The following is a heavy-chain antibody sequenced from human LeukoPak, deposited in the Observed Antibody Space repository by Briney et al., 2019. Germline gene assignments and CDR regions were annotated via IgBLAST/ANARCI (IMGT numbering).Heavy chain of an antibody. J-gene: IGHJ2*01. D-gene: IGHD2-21*02. CDR2: IKHDGSEK. CDR3: AKLVLVTATYWYFDL. CDR1: GFTFSNYW. Sequence: GGSLRLSCAASGFTFSNYWMSWVRQAPGKGLDWVANIKHDGSEKYFADSVTGRFTISRDNARNSLYLQMNSLRPEDTAVYYCAKLVLVTATYWYFDLWGRGTPVTASS. V-gene: IGHV3-7*01.